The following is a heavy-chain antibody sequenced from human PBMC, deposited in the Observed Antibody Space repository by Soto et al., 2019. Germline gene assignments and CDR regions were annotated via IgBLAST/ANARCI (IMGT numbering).Heavy chain of an antibody. CDR1: GGTFSSYA. D-gene: IGHD1-20*01. CDR3: AKDGGKDVYFANWFDP. J-gene: IGHJ5*02. V-gene: IGHV1-69*12. CDR2: IIPIFGPS. Sequence: QVQLVQSGAEVRKPGSSVKVSCKASGGTFSSYAITWVRQAPGQGLEWMGGIIPIFGPSNYAQKFQGRVTSSAAESTTTAYMELSSVRSSDTSVYSCAKDGGKDVYFANWFDPWGQGTLVTVSS.